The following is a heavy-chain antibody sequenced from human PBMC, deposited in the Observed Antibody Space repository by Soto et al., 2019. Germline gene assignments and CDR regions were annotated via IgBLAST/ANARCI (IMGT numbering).Heavy chain of an antibody. CDR3: ARDLNLGLAAE. V-gene: IGHV1-18*01. Sequence: ASVKVSCKASGYTFTSYAISWVRQAPGQGLEWMGWISAYNGNTDYAQKLQGRVTMTTDTSTSTAYMELRSLRSDDTAVYYCARDLNLGLAAEWGQGPRVTVPS. D-gene: IGHD6-13*01. J-gene: IGHJ4*02. CDR1: GYTFTSYA. CDR2: ISAYNGNT.